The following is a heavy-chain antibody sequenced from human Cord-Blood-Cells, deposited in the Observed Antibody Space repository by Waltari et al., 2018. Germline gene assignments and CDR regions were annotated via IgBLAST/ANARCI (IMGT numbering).Heavy chain of an antibody. CDR2: INPNSGGT. CDR3: ARVCDETSSSCPRFDY. Sequence: QVQLVQSGAEVKKPGASVKVSCKASGYTFTGYYMHWVRQAPGQGLEWMGWINPNSGGTNYAQKFQGGVSMTRDTSISTAYMGLSRLRSDDTAVYYCARVCDETSSSCPRFDYWGQGTLVTVSS. D-gene: IGHD6-13*01. CDR1: GYTFTGYY. J-gene: IGHJ4*02. V-gene: IGHV1-2*02.